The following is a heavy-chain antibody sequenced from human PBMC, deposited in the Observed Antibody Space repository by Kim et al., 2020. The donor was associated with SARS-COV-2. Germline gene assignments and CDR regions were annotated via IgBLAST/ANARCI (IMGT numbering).Heavy chain of an antibody. CDR1: GGSFSGYY. J-gene: IGHJ4*02. D-gene: IGHD3-10*01. Sequence: SETLSLTCAVYGGSFSGYYWSWIRQPPGKGLEWIGEINHSGSTNYNPSLKSRVTISVDTSKNQFSLKLSSVTAADTAVYYCARGVRGVIMMDYWGQGTLVTVSS. CDR3: ARGVRGVIMMDY. CDR2: INHSGST. V-gene: IGHV4-34*01.